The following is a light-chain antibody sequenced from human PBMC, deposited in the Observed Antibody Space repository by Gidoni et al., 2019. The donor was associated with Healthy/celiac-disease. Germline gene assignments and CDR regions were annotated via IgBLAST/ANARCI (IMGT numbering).Light chain of an antibody. CDR3: QQYGSSPGT. CDR1: QSVSSSY. J-gene: IGKJ3*01. V-gene: IGKV3-20*01. CDR2: GAS. Sequence: EIVLTQSPGTLPLSPGERATLSCRSSQSVSSSYLAGYQQKPGQAPRLLIYGASSRATGIPDRSSGSGSGTDFTLTISRLEPEDFAVYYCQQYGSSPGTFGPGTKVDIK.